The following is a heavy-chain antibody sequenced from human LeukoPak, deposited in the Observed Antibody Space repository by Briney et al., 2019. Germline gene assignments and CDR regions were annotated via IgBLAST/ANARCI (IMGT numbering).Heavy chain of an antibody. J-gene: IGHJ4*02. CDR2: IKQDGTEK. CDR1: GFTFSSYW. V-gene: IGHV3-7*01. D-gene: IGHD3-22*01. CDR3: ARDPTPNYYDSSGYPDY. Sequence: GGSLRLSCAASGFTFSSYWMSWVRQAPGKGLEWVANIKQDGTEKYYVDSVKGRFTISRDNSKNTLYLQMNSLRAEDTAVYYCARDPTPNYYDSSGYPDYWGQGTLVTVSS.